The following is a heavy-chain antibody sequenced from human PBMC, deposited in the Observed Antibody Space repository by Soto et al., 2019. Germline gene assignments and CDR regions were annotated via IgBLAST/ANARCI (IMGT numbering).Heavy chain of an antibody. Sequence: GGSLRLSCEGSGFNFRNFNMIWVRQAPGKGLEWVSSVSGSSSYIYYADSVKGRFTVSRDNANNLVFLQMNGLRPEDTATYYCARDLALAGNYWGQGVLVTVSS. V-gene: IGHV3-21*06. J-gene: IGHJ4*02. D-gene: IGHD6-19*01. CDR2: VSGSSSYI. CDR3: ARDLALAGNY. CDR1: GFNFRNFN.